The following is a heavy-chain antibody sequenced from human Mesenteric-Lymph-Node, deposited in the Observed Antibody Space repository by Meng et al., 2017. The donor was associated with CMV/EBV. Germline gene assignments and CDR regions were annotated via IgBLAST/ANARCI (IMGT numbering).Heavy chain of an antibody. CDR3: SRGYYYYYGMDV. D-gene: IGHD1-14*01. J-gene: IGHJ6*02. CDR2: INSDGSSA. CDR1: GFTFSSYW. Sequence: GGSLRLSCAASGFTFSSYWMHWVRQVPGKGLVWVARINSDGSSASYADSVKGRFTISRDNAKNTLWLQMNSLRAEDTAVYYCSRGYYYYYGMDVWGQGTTVTVSS. V-gene: IGHV3-74*01.